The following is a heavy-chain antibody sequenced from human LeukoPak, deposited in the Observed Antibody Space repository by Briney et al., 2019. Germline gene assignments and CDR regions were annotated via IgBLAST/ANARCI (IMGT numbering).Heavy chain of an antibody. CDR3: ARSSYDSSGYPF. V-gene: IGHV4-34*01. J-gene: IGHJ4*02. Sequence: PSETLSLTCAVYGGSFSGYYWSWIRQPPGKGLEWIGEINHSGSTNYNPSLKSRVTISVDTSKNQFSLKLSSVTAADTAVYYCARSSYDSSGYPFWGQGTLVTVSS. CDR1: GGSFSGYY. D-gene: IGHD3-22*01. CDR2: INHSGST.